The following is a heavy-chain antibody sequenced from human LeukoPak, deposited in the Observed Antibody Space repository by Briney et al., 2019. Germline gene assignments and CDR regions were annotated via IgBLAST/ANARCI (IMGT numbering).Heavy chain of an antibody. CDR3: ARHWLDSGSSLLPDY. CDR1: GGSISSSSYY. D-gene: IGHD1-26*01. J-gene: IGHJ4*02. V-gene: IGHV4-39*01. CDR2: IYYSGST. Sequence: KPSETLSLTCTVSGGSISSSSYYWGWIRQPPGKELEWIGSIYYSGSTYYNPSLKSRVTISVDTSKNQFSLKLSSVTAADTAVYYCARHWLDSGSSLLPDYWGQGTLVTVSS.